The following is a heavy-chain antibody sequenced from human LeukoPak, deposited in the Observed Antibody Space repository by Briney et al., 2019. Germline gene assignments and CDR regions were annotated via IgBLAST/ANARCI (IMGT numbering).Heavy chain of an antibody. CDR2: IKQDASQE. CDR1: EFTFSSYT. Sequence: GGSLRLSCAASEFTFSSYTMNWVRQAPGKGPEWVAHIKQDASQEYHVDSVKGRFTISRDNAKNSLYLQMNSLRAEDTAVYYCARGVVYPAWSGPHWSDYWGQGALVTVSS. J-gene: IGHJ4*02. D-gene: IGHD3-3*01. CDR3: ARGVVYPAWSGPHWSDY. V-gene: IGHV3-7*01.